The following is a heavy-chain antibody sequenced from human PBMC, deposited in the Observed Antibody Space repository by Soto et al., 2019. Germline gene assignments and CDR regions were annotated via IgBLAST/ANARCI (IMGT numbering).Heavy chain of an antibody. CDR2: ISIDGRIE. CDR3: ARVGYSSGLSWGHFDY. CDR1: AFTFSYHA. J-gene: IGHJ4*02. D-gene: IGHD6-19*01. V-gene: IGHV3-30*04. Sequence: GGSLRLSCAASAFTFSYHAMHWVRQAPGKGLEWVALISIDGRIELYADSVKGRFTISRDNSQSTLYLQMNTLRAEDTAVYYCARVGYSSGLSWGHFDYWGQGAQVTVSS.